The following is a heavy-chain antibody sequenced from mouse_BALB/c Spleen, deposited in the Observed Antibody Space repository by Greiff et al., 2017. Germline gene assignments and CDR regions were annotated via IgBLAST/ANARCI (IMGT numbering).Heavy chain of an antibody. V-gene: IGHV3-2*02. D-gene: IGHD2-1*01. CDR3: ARKGGNYYYAMDY. CDR2: ISYSGST. Sequence: EVKLMESGPGLVKPSQSLSLTCTVTGYSITSDYAWNWIRQFPGNKLEWMGYISYSGSTSYNPSLKSRISITRDTSKNQFFLQLNSVTTEDTATYYCARKGGNYYYAMDYWGQGTSVTVSS. J-gene: IGHJ4*01. CDR1: GYSITSDYA.